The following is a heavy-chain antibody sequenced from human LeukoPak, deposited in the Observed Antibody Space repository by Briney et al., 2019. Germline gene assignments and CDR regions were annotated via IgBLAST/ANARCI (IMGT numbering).Heavy chain of an antibody. Sequence: PGGSLRLSCAASGFTFSSYAMSWVRQAPGKGLEWVSGISGRGGSTYYADSVEGRFTISRDNSKNTLYLQMNSLRAEDTAVYYCAKEEGSGYDYWTRTEYYYYYMDVWGKGTTVTISS. D-gene: IGHD5-12*01. CDR2: ISGRGGST. CDR1: GFTFSSYA. CDR3: AKEEGSGYDYWTRTEYYYYYMDV. V-gene: IGHV3-23*01. J-gene: IGHJ6*03.